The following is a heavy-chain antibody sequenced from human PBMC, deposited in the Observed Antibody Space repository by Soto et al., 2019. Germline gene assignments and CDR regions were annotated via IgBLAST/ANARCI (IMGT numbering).Heavy chain of an antibody. CDR2: ITNTGADT. Sequence: DVQLLESGGDWVHPGWSLRLSCAASGFTFSNYAMRWVRQAPGQGLEWVSSITNTGADTQYSDSVKGRFTNSRNNSENTLYLQMDSLRAEDTAIYYCAKLLHNSYYNVMDVWGQGTTVTVSS. J-gene: IGHJ6*02. CDR1: GFTFSNYA. V-gene: IGHV3-23*01. CDR3: AKLLHNSYYNVMDV. D-gene: IGHD4-4*01.